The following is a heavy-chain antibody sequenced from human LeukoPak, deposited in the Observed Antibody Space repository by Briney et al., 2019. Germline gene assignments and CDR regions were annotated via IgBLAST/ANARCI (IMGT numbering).Heavy chain of an antibody. V-gene: IGHV5-51*01. CDR3: ARHYWGSSYAFDI. CDR1: GYSFTSYW. CDR2: IYPGDSDT. Sequence: GESLKISCKGSGYSFTSYWIGWVRQMSGKGLEWMGIIYPGDSDTRYSPSFQGQVTISADKSISTAYLQWSSLKASDTAMYYCARHYWGSSYAFDIWGQGTMVTVSS. J-gene: IGHJ3*02. D-gene: IGHD6-6*01.